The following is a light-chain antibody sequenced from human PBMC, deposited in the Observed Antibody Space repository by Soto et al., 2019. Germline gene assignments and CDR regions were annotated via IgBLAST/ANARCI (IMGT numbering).Light chain of an antibody. CDR3: SSFTTSSTYV. Sequence: QSVLTQPASVSGSPGQSIAISCNGTSSDVGLYNYVSWYQQHPDKVPKLIIYDVTNRPSGVSDRFSGSKSGNTASLTISGLQADDEADYYCSSFTTSSTYVFGTGTKVTVL. CDR2: DVT. J-gene: IGLJ1*01. CDR1: SSDVGLYNY. V-gene: IGLV2-14*01.